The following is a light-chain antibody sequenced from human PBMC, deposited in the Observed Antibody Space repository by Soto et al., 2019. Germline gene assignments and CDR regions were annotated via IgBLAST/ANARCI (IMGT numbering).Light chain of an antibody. V-gene: IGLV2-14*01. Sequence: QSALTQPASVSGSPGQSITISCAGTSSDVGRYTYVSWYQQHPGKAPKLIIYDVYNRPSGVSTRFSGSKSGNTASLTISGLQAEDVADYYCTSYTSTRTPYVFGGGTKVTVL. J-gene: IGLJ1*01. CDR1: SSDVGRYTY. CDR2: DVY. CDR3: TSYTSTRTPYV.